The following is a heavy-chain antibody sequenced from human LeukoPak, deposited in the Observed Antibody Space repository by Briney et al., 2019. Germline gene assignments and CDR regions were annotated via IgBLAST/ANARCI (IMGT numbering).Heavy chain of an antibody. CDR2: IYTSGST. D-gene: IGHD3-3*01. Sequence: SETLSLTCTVSGGSIISYYWSWIRQPAGKGLEWIGRIYTSGSTNYNPSLKGRVTMSIDTSKNQFSLKLTSVTAADTAVYYCAGVSRLLEWPDYWGQGTLVTVSS. CDR1: GGSIISYY. V-gene: IGHV4-4*07. CDR3: AGVSRLLEWPDY. J-gene: IGHJ4*02.